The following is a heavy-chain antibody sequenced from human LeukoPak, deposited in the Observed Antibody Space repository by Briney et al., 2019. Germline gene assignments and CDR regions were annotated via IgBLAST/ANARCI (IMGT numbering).Heavy chain of an antibody. CDR1: GYSFSSYW. D-gene: IGHD1-26*01. J-gene: IGHJ4*02. Sequence: PGESLKISCKGSGYSFSSYWIAWVRQMPGKGLQWMGIIYPGDSDTRYSPSFQGQVTISADKSISNASLQWSSRKASDTAMYYCARPKGGGYCEYFDYRGQGTLVTVSS. CDR2: IYPGDSDT. CDR3: ARPKGGGYCEYFDY. V-gene: IGHV5-51*01.